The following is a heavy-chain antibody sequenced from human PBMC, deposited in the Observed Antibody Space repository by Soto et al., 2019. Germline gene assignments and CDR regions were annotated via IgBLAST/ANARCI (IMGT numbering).Heavy chain of an antibody. J-gene: IGHJ6*02. D-gene: IGHD3-22*01. CDR3: ARGGYYYDSSDMGV. Sequence: SETLSPPCTVPGGSISSGGYYWSWIRQHPGKGLERIGYIYYSGSTYYNTSLKSRVTISVETSKNQFSLKLSSVTAADTAVYYCARGGYYYDSSDMGVWGQGTTVTVSS. CDR1: GGSISSGGYY. V-gene: IGHV4-31*03. CDR2: IYYSGST.